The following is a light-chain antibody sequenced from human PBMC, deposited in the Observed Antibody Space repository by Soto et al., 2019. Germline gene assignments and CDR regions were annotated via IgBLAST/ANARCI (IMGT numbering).Light chain of an antibody. CDR2: HAS. CDR3: QQYNSYS. J-gene: IGKJ1*01. Sequence: DIQLTQSPSSLSASVGDRVTITCRVSQGISSYLNWYQQKPGTAPKVLIYHASNLQSGVPSRFSGSGSGTEFTLTISSLQPDDFATYYCQQYNSYSFGQGTKVDIK. CDR1: QGISSY. V-gene: IGKV1-16*01.